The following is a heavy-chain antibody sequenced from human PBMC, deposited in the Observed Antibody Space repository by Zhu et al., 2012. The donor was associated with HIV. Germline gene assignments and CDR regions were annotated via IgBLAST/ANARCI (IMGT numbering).Heavy chain of an antibody. D-gene: IGHD3-10*02. CDR2: IYYSGST. J-gene: IGHJ4*02. Sequence: QVQLQESGPGLVKPSETLSLTCTVSGGSVSSSSYYWGWIRQPPGKGLEWIGSIYYSGSTYYNPSLKSRVTISVDTSKNQFSLKLSSVTAADTAVYYCASGPLTIFGYFDYWGQGTLVHRLL. CDR1: GGSVSSSSYY. V-gene: IGHV4-39*07. CDR3: ASGPLTIFGYFDY.